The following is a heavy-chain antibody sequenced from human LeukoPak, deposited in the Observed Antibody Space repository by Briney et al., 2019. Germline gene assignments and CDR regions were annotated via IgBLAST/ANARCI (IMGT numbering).Heavy chain of an antibody. D-gene: IGHD1-14*01. CDR3: ARDFGTTIDY. V-gene: IGHV4-39*07. CDR2: IYYSGST. J-gene: IGHJ4*02. Sequence: TSETLSLTCTVSGGSVSSSSYYWGWIRQPPGKGLEWIGSIYYSGSTYYNPSLKSRVTISVDTSKNQFSLKLSSVTAADTAVYYCARDFGTTIDYWGQGTLVTVSS. CDR1: GGSVSSSSYY.